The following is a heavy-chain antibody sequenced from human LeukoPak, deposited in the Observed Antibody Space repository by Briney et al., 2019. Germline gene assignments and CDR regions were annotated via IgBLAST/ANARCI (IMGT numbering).Heavy chain of an antibody. Sequence: PSETLSLICTVSGGSISSGGYYWSWIRQPPGKGLEWIGYIYHSGSTYYNPSLKSRVTISVDRSKNQFSLKLSPVTAADTAVYYCARGRTGTTLGYYYYMDVWGKGTTVTVSS. V-gene: IGHV4-30-2*01. D-gene: IGHD1-7*01. CDR1: GGSISSGGYY. CDR2: IYHSGST. CDR3: ARGRTGTTLGYYYYMDV. J-gene: IGHJ6*03.